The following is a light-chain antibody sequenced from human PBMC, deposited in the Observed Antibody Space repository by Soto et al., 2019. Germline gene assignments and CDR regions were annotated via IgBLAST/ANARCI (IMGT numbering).Light chain of an antibody. CDR1: SGHSSYT. V-gene: IGLV4-69*01. Sequence: QPVLTQSPSASASLGASVKLTCTLSSGHSSYTIEWHQQQPEKGPRYLMTLNSDGSHSKGDGIPDRFSGSSSGAERYLSISSLQSEDEADYYCQTWGTGIEVFGGGTQLTVL. CDR3: QTWGTGIEV. CDR2: LNSDGSH. J-gene: IGLJ3*02.